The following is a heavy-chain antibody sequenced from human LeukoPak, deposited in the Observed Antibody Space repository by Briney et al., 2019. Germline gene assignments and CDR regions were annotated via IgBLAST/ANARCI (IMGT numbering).Heavy chain of an antibody. V-gene: IGHV3-33*08. Sequence: GRSLRLSCAASGFTFSSYAMHWVRQAPGKGLEWVAVIWYDGSNKYYADSVKGRFTISRDNSKNTLYLQMNSLRAEDTAVYYCAREIPYDYCFDYWGQGTLVTVSS. CDR2: IWYDGSNK. CDR1: GFTFSSYA. D-gene: IGHD2-21*02. CDR3: AREIPYDYCFDY. J-gene: IGHJ4*02.